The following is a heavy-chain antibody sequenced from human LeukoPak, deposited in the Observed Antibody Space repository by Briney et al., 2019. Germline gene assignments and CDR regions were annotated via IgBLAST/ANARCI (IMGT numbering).Heavy chain of an antibody. V-gene: IGHV4-61*01. J-gene: IGHJ6*03. Sequence: SETLSLTCTVSGGSISSSSYYWGWIRQPPGKGLEWIGYIYYSGSTNYNPSLKSRVTISVDTSKNQFSLKLSSVTAADTAVYYCVRDSYYYDSSGYYYYYYMDVWGKGTTVTVSS. CDR2: IYYSGST. CDR3: VRDSYYYDSSGYYYYYYMDV. CDR1: GGSISSSSYY. D-gene: IGHD3-22*01.